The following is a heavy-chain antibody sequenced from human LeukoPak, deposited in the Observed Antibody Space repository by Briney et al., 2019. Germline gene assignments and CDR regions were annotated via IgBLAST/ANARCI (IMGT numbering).Heavy chain of an antibody. CDR2: IYYSGST. D-gene: IGHD6-6*01. J-gene: IGHJ1*01. V-gene: IGHV4-39*07. CDR3: ARIGSSSRYSSSPLEH. CDR1: GGSISSSSYY. Sequence: SQTLSLTCTVAGGSISSSSYYWGWIRQPPGKGLEWIGSIYYSGSTYYNPSLKSRVTISVDTSKNQFSLKLSSVTAADTAVYYCARIGSSSRYSSSPLEHLGQGTLVTVSS.